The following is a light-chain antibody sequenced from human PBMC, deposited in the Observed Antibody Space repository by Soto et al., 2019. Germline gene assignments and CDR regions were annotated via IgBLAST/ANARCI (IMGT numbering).Light chain of an antibody. CDR1: QSVSSSY. CDR3: HQYNSYWT. V-gene: IGKV3-20*01. J-gene: IGKJ1*01. CDR2: GAS. Sequence: EIVLTQSPGTLSLSPGERATLSCRASQSVSSSYLAWYQQKPGQAPRLLIYGASTRATDIPDRFSGSGSGTDFTLTISRLEPEDFAVYYCHQYNSYWTFGQGTKVEIK.